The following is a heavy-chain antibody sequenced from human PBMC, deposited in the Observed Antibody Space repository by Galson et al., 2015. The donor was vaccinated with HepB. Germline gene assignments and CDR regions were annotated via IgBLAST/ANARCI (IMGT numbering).Heavy chain of an antibody. Sequence: TLSLTCVVSGGSISSGGYSWRWIRQPPGKGLEWIGYIYHSGSTFYNPSLKSRVTISLDRSKNQLSLNLTSVTAADTAVYYCARVSTVVDSWGQGTLVTVSS. J-gene: IGHJ4*02. CDR1: GGSISSGGYS. D-gene: IGHD4-23*01. V-gene: IGHV4-30-2*01. CDR2: IYHSGST. CDR3: ARVSTVVDS.